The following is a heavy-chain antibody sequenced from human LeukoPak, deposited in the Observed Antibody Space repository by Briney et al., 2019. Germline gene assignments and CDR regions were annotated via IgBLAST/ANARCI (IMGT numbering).Heavy chain of an antibody. D-gene: IGHD3-22*01. V-gene: IGHV3-23*01. CDR1: GFTFSSYA. CDR2: ISGSGGST. CDR3: AKAQTPDYYYDSSDSTFDY. Sequence: GGSLRLSCAASGFTFSSYAMSWVRQAPGKGLEWVSAISGSGGSTYYADSVKGRFTISRDNSKNTLYLQMNSLRAEDTAVYYCAKAQTPDYYYDSSDSTFDYWGQGTLVTVSS. J-gene: IGHJ4*02.